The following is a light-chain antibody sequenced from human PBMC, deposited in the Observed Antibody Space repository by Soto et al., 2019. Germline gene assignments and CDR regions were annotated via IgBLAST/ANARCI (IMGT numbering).Light chain of an antibody. CDR3: QQSTNWPYT. V-gene: IGKV3-15*01. Sequence: EILMTQSPASLSASPGDRATLTCRASQSVSHNLTWYQQKPGQAPKLLFYAASIMAIGIPARFSGSGSGTEFTLTISSLQPEDFAIYYCQQSTNWPYTFGQGTKLEIK. J-gene: IGKJ2*01. CDR2: AAS. CDR1: QSVSHN.